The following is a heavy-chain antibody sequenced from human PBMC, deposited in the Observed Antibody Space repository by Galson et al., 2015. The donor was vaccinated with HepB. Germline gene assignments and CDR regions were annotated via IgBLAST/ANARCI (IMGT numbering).Heavy chain of an antibody. V-gene: IGHV3-23*01. J-gene: IGHJ4*02. Sequence: SLRLSCAASGFAFSSHAMGWVRRAPEKGLEWVSSITGDGSTSFSEDSVRGRFTLSKDNSQNTLFLQMNSLRAEDTALYYCAKISLLSFTFDTWGQGTLVTVSS. CDR1: GFAFSSHA. CDR3: AKISLLSFTFDT. CDR2: ITGDGSTS.